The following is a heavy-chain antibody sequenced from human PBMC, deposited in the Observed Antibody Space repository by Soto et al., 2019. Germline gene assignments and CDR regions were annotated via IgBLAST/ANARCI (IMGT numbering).Heavy chain of an antibody. V-gene: IGHV4-31*03. CDR1: GGSINTSNYY. CDR3: ARDPRKTRGWHFDL. J-gene: IGHJ2*01. Sequence: QVQLLESGPGLVKPSQTLSLTCTLSGGSINTSNYYWGWIRQHPVKGLEWIGYVYLSGDTYYNPSFERRVLISVDTSANQFSLKLTSVTAADTAVYYCARDPRKTRGWHFDLWGRGTLVTVSS. CDR2: VYLSGDT.